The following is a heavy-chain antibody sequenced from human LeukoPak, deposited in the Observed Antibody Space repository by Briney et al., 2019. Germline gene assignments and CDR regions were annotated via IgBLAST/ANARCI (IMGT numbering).Heavy chain of an antibody. D-gene: IGHD3-22*01. V-gene: IGHV3-23*01. Sequence: GGSLGLSCAASGFTFSSYAMSWVRQAPGKGLEWVSAISGSGGSTYYADSVKGRFTISRDNSKNTLYLQMNSLRAEDTAVYYCAKAGYYYDSSGYWYFDYWGQGTLVTVSS. CDR2: ISGSGGST. J-gene: IGHJ4*02. CDR3: AKAGYYYDSSGYWYFDY. CDR1: GFTFSSYA.